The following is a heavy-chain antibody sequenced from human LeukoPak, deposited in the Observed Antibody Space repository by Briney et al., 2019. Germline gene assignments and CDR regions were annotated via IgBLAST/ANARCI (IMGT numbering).Heavy chain of an antibody. J-gene: IGHJ4*02. CDR3: AKPGRSFTSGY. CDR2: ISGSGGST. Sequence: GGSLRLSCAASGFTFSSYDMSWVRQTPGEGLEWVSEISGSGGSTYYADSVKGRFAISRDNSKNTLYLQMNSLRVEDTAVYYCAKPGRSFTSGYWGQGTLVTVSS. D-gene: IGHD3-10*01. V-gene: IGHV3-23*01. CDR1: GFTFSSYD.